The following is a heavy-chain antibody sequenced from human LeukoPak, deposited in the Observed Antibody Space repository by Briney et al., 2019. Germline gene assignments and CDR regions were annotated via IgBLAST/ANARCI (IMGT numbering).Heavy chain of an antibody. D-gene: IGHD3-16*02. Sequence: PSETLSLTCTVSGGSISSYYWGWIRQPPGKGLEWIGRIYTSGSTNYNPSLKSRVTMSVDTSKNQFSLKLSSVTAADTAVYYCARGSVWGSYPNWFDPWGQGTLVTVSS. CDR2: IYTSGST. CDR1: GGSISSYY. J-gene: IGHJ5*02. CDR3: ARGSVWGSYPNWFDP. V-gene: IGHV4-4*07.